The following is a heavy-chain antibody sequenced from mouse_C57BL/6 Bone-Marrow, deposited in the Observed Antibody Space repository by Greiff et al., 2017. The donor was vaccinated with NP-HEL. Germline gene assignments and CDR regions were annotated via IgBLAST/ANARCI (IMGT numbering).Heavy chain of an antibody. CDR1: GYTFTDYE. J-gene: IGHJ2*01. V-gene: IGHV1-15*01. Sequence: VQPQQSGAELVRPGASVTLSCKASGYTFTDYEMHWVKQTPVHGLEWIGAIDPETGGTAYNQKFKGKAILTADKSSSTAYMELRSLTSEDSAVYYCTRWLPSFDYWGQGTTLTVSS. CDR2: IDPETGGT. CDR3: TRWLPSFDY. D-gene: IGHD2-2*01.